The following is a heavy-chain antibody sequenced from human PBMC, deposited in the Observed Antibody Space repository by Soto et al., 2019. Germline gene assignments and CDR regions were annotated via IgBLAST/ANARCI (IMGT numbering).Heavy chain of an antibody. Sequence: EVQLVESGGGLVKPGGSLRLSCAASGFTFSSYSMNWVRQAPGKGLEWDSSISSSSSYIYYADSVKGRFTISRDNAKNSLYLQMNSLRAEDTAVYYCARDLARPGIAVAGDWGQGTLVTVSS. V-gene: IGHV3-21*01. D-gene: IGHD6-19*01. CDR2: ISSSSSYI. CDR1: GFTFSSYS. CDR3: ARDLARPGIAVAGD. J-gene: IGHJ4*02.